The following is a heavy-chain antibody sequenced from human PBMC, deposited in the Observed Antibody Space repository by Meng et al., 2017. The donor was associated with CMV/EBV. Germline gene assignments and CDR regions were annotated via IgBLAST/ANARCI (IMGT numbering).Heavy chain of an antibody. J-gene: IGHJ6*02. D-gene: IGHD3-3*01. CDR3: ARAGGHYDFWSGYSYGMDV. V-gene: IGHV1-69*05. CDR1: GGTFSSYA. Sequence: SVKVSCKASGGTFSSYAISWVRQAPGQGLEWMGGIIPIFGTANYAQKFQGRVTITTGESTSTAYMELSSLRSEDTAVYYCARAGGHYDFWSGYSYGMDVWGQGTTVTVSS. CDR2: IIPIFGTA.